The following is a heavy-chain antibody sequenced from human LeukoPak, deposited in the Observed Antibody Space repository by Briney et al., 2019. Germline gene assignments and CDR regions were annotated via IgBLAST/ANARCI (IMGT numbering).Heavy chain of an antibody. D-gene: IGHD6-13*01. Sequence: PSQTLSLTCTVSGGSISSGGYYWTWIRQHPGKGLEWIGYIYYGGSTYYNPSLKRRVTISVDTSKNHFSLKMSSLTAADTAVYYCARAGSAAAGLFDYWGQGTLVTVSS. J-gene: IGHJ4*02. V-gene: IGHV4-31*03. CDR1: GGSISSGGYY. CDR3: ARAGSAAAGLFDY. CDR2: IYYGGST.